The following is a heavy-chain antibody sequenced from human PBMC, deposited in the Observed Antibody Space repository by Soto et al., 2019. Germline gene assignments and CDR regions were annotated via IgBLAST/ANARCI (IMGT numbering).Heavy chain of an antibody. CDR1: GFIFSNYA. V-gene: IGHV3-23*01. Sequence: GGSLRLSCAPSGFIFSNYAMGWVRQAPGKGLEWVSAISGGGGGTYFADSVKGRFTISRDNSENTLSLQMNSLRAEDTALYYCAKDRIAAAGDDAFDIWGQGTMVTVSS. CDR2: ISGGGGGT. CDR3: AKDRIAAAGDDAFDI. J-gene: IGHJ3*02. D-gene: IGHD6-13*01.